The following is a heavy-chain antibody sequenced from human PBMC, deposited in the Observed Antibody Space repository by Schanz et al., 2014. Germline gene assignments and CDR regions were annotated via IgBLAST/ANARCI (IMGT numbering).Heavy chain of an antibody. Sequence: VQLAESGGGLVQPGGSLRLSCSASGFTFSIYAMHWVRQAPGKGLEYVSAISHDGYSTYYADSVKGRFTISSDNSKSTLYLQMSSLRAEDTAVYYCARIGGSVFDYWAQGTLVTVSS. CDR3: ARIGGSVFDY. CDR2: ISHDGYST. J-gene: IGHJ4*02. D-gene: IGHD3-10*01. V-gene: IGHV3-64*04. CDR1: GFTFSIYA.